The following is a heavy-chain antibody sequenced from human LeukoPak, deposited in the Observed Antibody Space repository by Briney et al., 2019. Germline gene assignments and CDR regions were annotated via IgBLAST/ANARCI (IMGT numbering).Heavy chain of an antibody. J-gene: IGHJ5*02. Sequence: SETLSLTCTVSGGSISSRSYYWGRIRQPPGKGLEWIGSIYYSGSTYYNPSLKSRVTISVDTSKNQFSLRLSSVTAADTAVYYCAKNASTVVTPGGWFDPWGQGTLVTVSS. CDR3: AKNASTVVTPGGWFDP. CDR2: IYYSGST. D-gene: IGHD4-23*01. CDR1: GGSISSRSYY. V-gene: IGHV4-39*01.